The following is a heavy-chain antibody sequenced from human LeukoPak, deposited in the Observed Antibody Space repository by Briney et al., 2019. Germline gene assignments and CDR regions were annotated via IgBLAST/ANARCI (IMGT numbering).Heavy chain of an antibody. J-gene: IGHJ5*02. CDR3: ARQPATYYDILTGQNWFDP. D-gene: IGHD3-9*01. V-gene: IGHV4-59*08. CDR1: GGSINHYY. Sequence: SETLSLTCTVSGGSINHYYWSWIRQPPGKGLEWIGYSYYIESTNYNPSLKSRVTISVDTSKNQFSLKLSSVTAADTAVYYCARQPATYYDILTGQNWFDPWGQGTLVTVSS. CDR2: SYYIEST.